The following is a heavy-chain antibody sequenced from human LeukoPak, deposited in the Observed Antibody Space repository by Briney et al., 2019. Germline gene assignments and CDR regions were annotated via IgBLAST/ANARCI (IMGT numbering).Heavy chain of an antibody. CDR1: GFTFGDYY. D-gene: IGHD3-16*01. CDR2: ISNSGNTI. Sequence: GGSLRLSSAASGFTFGDYYMSWIRQAPGKGLEWVSYISNSGNTIKEADSVKGRFTISRDNAQNSLFLQMKSLRAEDTAVYYCARYRVITNDYFDSWGQGTLVTVSS. CDR3: ARYRVITNDYFDS. V-gene: IGHV3-11*01. J-gene: IGHJ4*02.